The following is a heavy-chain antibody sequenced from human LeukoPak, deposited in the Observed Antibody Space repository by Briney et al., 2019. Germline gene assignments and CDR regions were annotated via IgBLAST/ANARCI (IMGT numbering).Heavy chain of an antibody. CDR2: INQGGSET. D-gene: IGHD1-26*01. CDR1: GFTFSTYW. V-gene: IGHV3-7*01. J-gene: IGHJ4*02. Sequence: GGSLRLSCAASGFTFSTYWMTWVRQAPGKGLEWVANINQGGSETYYVDSVKGRFTISRDNAKNSLYLQMNSLRAEDTAVYYCARGGLYHYSGTSGDYWGQGALVTVSS. CDR3: ARGGLYHYSGTSGDY.